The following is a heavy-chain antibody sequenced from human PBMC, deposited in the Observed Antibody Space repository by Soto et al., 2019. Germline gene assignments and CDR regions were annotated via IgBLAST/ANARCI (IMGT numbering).Heavy chain of an antibody. CDR2: IYHSGST. V-gene: IGHV4-59*01. Sequence: SETLSVPCTVFGGSSSGYYWSRIRQPPGKGLEWIGYIYHSGSTNYNPSLKSRVTISVDTSKNQFSLKLSSVTAADTAVYYCARVVAVAQIDYWGQGTLVTVSS. CDR1: GGSSSGYY. J-gene: IGHJ4*02. D-gene: IGHD6-19*01. CDR3: ARVVAVAQIDY.